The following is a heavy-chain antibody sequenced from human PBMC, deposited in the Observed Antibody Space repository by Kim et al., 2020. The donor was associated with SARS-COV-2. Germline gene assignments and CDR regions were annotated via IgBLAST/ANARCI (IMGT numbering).Heavy chain of an antibody. D-gene: IGHD3-10*01. Sequence: CNPTHKVRVTMSVATSKNQFSLELSSVTAADTAVYYCASVWFGEFNWFDPWGQGTLVTVSS. CDR3: ASVWFGEFNWFDP. J-gene: IGHJ5*02. V-gene: IGHV4-4*06.